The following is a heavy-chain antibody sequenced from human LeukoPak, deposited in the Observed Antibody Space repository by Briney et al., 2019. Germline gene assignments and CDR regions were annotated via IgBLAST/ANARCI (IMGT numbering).Heavy chain of an antibody. D-gene: IGHD6-13*01. CDR3: ARGPVLAAARLFWFDP. V-gene: IGHV1-8*02. J-gene: IGHJ5*02. CDR1: GYTFTGYY. Sequence: GASVKVSCKASGYTFTGYYMHWVRQAPGQGLEWMGWMNPNSGNTGYAQKFQGRVTMTRNTSISTAYMELSSLRSEDTAVYYCARGPVLAAARLFWFDPWGQGTLVTVSS. CDR2: MNPNSGNT.